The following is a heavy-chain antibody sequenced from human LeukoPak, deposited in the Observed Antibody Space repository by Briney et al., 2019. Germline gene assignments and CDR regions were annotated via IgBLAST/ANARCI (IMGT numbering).Heavy chain of an antibody. V-gene: IGHV3-48*03. CDR2: ISSSGSTI. Sequence: GGSLRLSCAASGFTFSSYEMNWVHQAPGKGLEWVSYISSSGSTIYYADSVKGRFTISRDNAKNSLYLQMNSLRAEDTAVYYCASPYYYDSSGYYSGDYWGQGTLVTVSS. J-gene: IGHJ4*02. CDR1: GFTFSSYE. CDR3: ASPYYYDSSGYYSGDY. D-gene: IGHD3-22*01.